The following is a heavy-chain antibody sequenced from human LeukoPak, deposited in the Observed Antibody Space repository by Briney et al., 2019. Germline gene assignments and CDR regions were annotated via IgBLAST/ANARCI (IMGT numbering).Heavy chain of an antibody. V-gene: IGHV3-74*01. J-gene: IGHJ6*03. CDR2: INSDGSST. CDR1: GFTFSSYW. D-gene: IGHD3-22*01. Sequence: PGGSLRLSCAASGFTFSSYWMHWVRQAPGKGLVWVSRINSDGSSTSYADSVKGRFTISRDNAKNTLYLQMNSLRAEDTAVYYCARDQIGYDSSGYNGYYYYMDVWGKGTTVTISS. CDR3: ARDQIGYDSSGYNGYYYYMDV.